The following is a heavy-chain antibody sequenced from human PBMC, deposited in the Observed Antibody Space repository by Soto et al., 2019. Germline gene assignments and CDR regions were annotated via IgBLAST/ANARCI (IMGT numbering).Heavy chain of an antibody. D-gene: IGHD4-17*01. CDR1: GGTFRNYA. J-gene: IGHJ4*02. CDR2: IIPIFGTA. V-gene: IGHV1-69*01. CDR3: ARGREYGDYYFDY. Sequence: QLHLVQSEAEVKKPGSSVKVSCKASGGTFRNYAVNWARQAPGQGLEWMGGIIPIFGTANYAQKFQGRVAITADESTSTAYMELSSLRSDDTAVYYCARGREYGDYYFDYWGQGTLVTVSS.